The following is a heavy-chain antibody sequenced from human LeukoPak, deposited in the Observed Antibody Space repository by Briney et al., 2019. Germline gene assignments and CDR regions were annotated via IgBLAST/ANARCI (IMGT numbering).Heavy chain of an antibody. CDR1: GFTFSSYG. CDR2: ISYDGSNK. CDR3: AKDQYYYDSSGPRASDY. J-gene: IGHJ4*02. Sequence: PGGSLRLSCAASGFTFSSYGMHWVRQAPGKGLEWVAVISYDGSNKYYADSVKGRFTISRDNSKNTLYLQMNSLRAEDTAVYYCAKDQYYYDSSGPRASDYWGQGTLVTVSS. V-gene: IGHV3-30*18. D-gene: IGHD3-22*01.